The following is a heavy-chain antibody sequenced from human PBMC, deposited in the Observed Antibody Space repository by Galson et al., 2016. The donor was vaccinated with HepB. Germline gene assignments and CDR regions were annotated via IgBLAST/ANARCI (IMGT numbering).Heavy chain of an antibody. V-gene: IGHV1-69*13. D-gene: IGHD4-17*01. CDR1: GLTFSRFA. J-gene: IGHJ5*02. Sequence: SVKVSCKVSGLTFSRFAISWVRQAPGQGLEWMGGIIPFFGTANYAQKFQGRLTITADESTSTAYMELSRLRLEDTAVYYCAREGGDYGSPGWLDPWGQGTLVTVSS. CDR3: AREGGDYGSPGWLDP. CDR2: IIPFFGTA.